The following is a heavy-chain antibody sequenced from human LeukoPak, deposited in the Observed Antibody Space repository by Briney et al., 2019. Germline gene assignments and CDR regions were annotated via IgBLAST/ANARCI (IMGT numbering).Heavy chain of an antibody. J-gene: IGHJ4*03. V-gene: IGHV3-30*02. CDR3: AKDRGSYDILTGRYPSLIDY. D-gene: IGHD3-9*01. CDR2: IRYDGSNK. CDR1: GFTFSSYA. Sequence: GGSLRLSCAASGFTFSSYAMSWVRQAPGKGLEWVAFIRYDGSNKYYADSVKGRFTISRDNSKNTLYLQMNSLRAEDTAVNYCAKDRGSYDILTGRYPSLIDYWGHGTLVTVSS.